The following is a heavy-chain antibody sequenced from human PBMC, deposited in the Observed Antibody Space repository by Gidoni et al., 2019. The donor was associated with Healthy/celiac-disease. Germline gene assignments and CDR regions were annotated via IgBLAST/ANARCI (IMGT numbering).Heavy chain of an antibody. CDR1: GFPFRRYA. J-gene: IGHJ4*02. Sequence: EVQLLESGGGLVQPGGSLRLSCAASGFPFRRYALRWVRQAPGKGLEWVSAIRGSGGSTYYADSVKGRFTISRDNSKNTLYLQMNSLRAEDTAVYYCAKEDFTVDIVATIPTQFDYWGQGTLVTVSS. V-gene: IGHV3-23*01. CDR3: AKEDFTVDIVATIPTQFDY. D-gene: IGHD5-12*01. CDR2: IRGSGGST.